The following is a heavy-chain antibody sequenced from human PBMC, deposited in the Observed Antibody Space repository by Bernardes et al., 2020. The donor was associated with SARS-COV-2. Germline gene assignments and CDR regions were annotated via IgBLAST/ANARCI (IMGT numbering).Heavy chain of an antibody. Sequence: ASVKVSCKASGYTFTGYYMHWVRQAPGQGLEWMGWINPKSGDTKYAQKFRGWVTMTRDTYISTAYMELSRLKSDDTAVYYCARDYLSPTEYYDFFTGSSAFYLYGMDVWGQGTTFAVSS. V-gene: IGHV1-2*04. D-gene: IGHD3-9*01. CDR3: ARDYLSPTEYYDFFTGSSAFYLYGMDV. CDR2: INPKSGDT. CDR1: GYTFTGYY. J-gene: IGHJ6*02.